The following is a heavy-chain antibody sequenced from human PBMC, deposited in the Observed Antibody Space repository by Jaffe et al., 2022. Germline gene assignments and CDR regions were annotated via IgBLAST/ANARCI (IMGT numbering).Heavy chain of an antibody. CDR3: ARVRGSYPEQYDGDYEGAFDI. V-gene: IGHV1-3*01. Sequence: QVQLVQSGAEVKKPGASVKVSCKASGYTFTSYAMHWVRQAPGQRLEWMGWINAGNGNTKYSQKFQGRVTITRDTSASTAYMELSSLRSEDTAVYYCARVRGSYPEQYDGDYEGAFDIWGQGTMVTVSS. D-gene: IGHD4-17*01. CDR1: GYTFTSYA. J-gene: IGHJ3*02. CDR2: INAGNGNT.